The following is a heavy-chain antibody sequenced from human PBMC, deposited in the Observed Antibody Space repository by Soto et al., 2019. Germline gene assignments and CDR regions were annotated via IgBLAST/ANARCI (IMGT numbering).Heavy chain of an antibody. CDR1: GFTFSSYA. Sequence: QVQLVESGGGVVQPGRSLRLSCADSGFTFSSYAMHWVGQAPGKGLAWVAVISYDGSNKYYADSVKGRFTFSRDNSKNTLYLQMNSLRAEDTSVYYCARDSSGYYTPVPVYWVQGTLLTVSS. CDR3: ARDSSGYYTPVPVY. CDR2: ISYDGSNK. D-gene: IGHD3-22*01. J-gene: IGHJ4*02. V-gene: IGHV3-30-3*01.